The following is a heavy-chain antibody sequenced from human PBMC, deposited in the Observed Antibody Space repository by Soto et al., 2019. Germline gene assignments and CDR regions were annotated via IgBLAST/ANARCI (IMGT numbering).Heavy chain of an antibody. CDR1: GYTFTDYY. D-gene: IGHD1-1*01. Sequence: ASVKVSCKASGYTFTDYYLDWVRQAPGHGLEWMGWINPKTGATKSAQKFRGRVSMTRDTYISTAYMELSRLTSDDTAIYYCARGLAIKVNTGSHWFDPSGQRTPVTVCS. J-gene: IGHJ5*02. CDR2: INPKTGAT. CDR3: ARGLAIKVNTGSHWFDP. V-gene: IGHV1-2*02.